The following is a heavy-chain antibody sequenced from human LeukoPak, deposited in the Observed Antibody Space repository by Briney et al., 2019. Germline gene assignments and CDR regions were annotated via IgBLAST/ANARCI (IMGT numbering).Heavy chain of an antibody. J-gene: IGHJ4*02. CDR1: GFTFSSYA. Sequence: GGSLRLSCAASGFTFSSYAMHWVRQAPGKGLEWVAVVWYDGSKTYSADSVKGRITISRDDSKNTLYLQMNSLRAEDTAVYYCARGVDYYDSSGTIDYWGQGTLVTVSS. D-gene: IGHD3-22*01. CDR2: VWYDGSKT. CDR3: ARGVDYYDSSGTIDY. V-gene: IGHV3-33*01.